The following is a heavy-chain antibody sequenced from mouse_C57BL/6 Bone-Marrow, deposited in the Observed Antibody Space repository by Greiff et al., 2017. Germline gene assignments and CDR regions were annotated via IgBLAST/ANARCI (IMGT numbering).Heavy chain of an antibody. Sequence: EVKLVESGGGLVKPGGSLKLSCAASGFTFSSYAMSWVRQTPEKRLEWVATISDGGSYTYYPDNLKGRFTISRDNAKNNLYLQMSHLKSEDTAMYYCARDGWWYFDVWGTGTTVTVSS. CDR3: ARDGWWYFDV. V-gene: IGHV5-4*01. CDR1: GFTFSSYA. CDR2: ISDGGSYT. J-gene: IGHJ1*03. D-gene: IGHD2-3*01.